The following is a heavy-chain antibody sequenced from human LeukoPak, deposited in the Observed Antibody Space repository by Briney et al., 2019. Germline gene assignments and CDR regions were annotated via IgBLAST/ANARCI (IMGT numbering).Heavy chain of an antibody. CDR3: ARDRFVRQQLPPGY. J-gene: IGHJ4*02. Sequence: PGGSLRLSCAAPGFTFSSYSMNWVRQAPGKGLEWVSYISSSSSTIYYADSVKGRFTISRDNAKNSLYLQMNSLRAEDTAVYYCARDRFVRQQLPPGYWGQGTLVTVSS. V-gene: IGHV3-48*01. CDR1: GFTFSSYS. D-gene: IGHD6-13*01. CDR2: ISSSSSTI.